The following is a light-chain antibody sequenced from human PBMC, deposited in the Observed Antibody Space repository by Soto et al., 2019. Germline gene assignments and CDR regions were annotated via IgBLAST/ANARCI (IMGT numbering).Light chain of an antibody. V-gene: IGLV2-14*01. CDR1: SSDVGGYNY. CDR3: SSYTSSSTLEV. Sequence: QSALTQPTSVTGSAGQSITISCTGTSSDVGGYNYVSWYQQHPGKAPKLMIYEVSNRPSGVSNRFSGSKSGNTASLTISGLQAEDEAGYYCSSYTSSSTLEVFGGGTQLTV. CDR2: EVS. J-gene: IGLJ2*01.